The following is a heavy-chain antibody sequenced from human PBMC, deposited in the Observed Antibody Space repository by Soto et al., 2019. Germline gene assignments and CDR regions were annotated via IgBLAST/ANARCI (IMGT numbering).Heavy chain of an antibody. V-gene: IGHV3-23*01. CDR1: GFTFSSYA. J-gene: IGHJ4*02. CDR2: IGVSSDA. CDR3: AKNYFFDS. Sequence: EVQLLESGGGLVQPGESLRLSCAASGFTFSSYAMSWARQAPGKGLEWVSSIGVSSDAYYADSVKGRFTISSDNSRNTLYLQMNSLRAEDTALYYCAKNYFFDSWGQGTLVTVSS.